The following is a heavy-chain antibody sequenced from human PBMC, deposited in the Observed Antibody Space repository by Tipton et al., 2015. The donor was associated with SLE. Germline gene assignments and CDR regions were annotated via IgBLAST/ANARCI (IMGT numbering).Heavy chain of an antibody. CDR2: IYSSGTT. J-gene: IGHJ4*02. CDR3: VSSLTVVDYFDY. CDR1: GFIVSFNC. V-gene: IGHV3-53*01. Sequence: AVPGFIVSFNCVTWVRQTPRRGLEWVSVIYSSGTTDYADSVKGRFTISRDNSRNTLYLQMSSLRAEDTAVYYCVSSLTVVDYFDYWGQRTLVTVSS. D-gene: IGHD2-15*01.